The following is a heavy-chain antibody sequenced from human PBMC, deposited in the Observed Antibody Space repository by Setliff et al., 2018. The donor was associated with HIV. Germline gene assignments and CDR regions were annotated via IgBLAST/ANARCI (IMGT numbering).Heavy chain of an antibody. V-gene: IGHV3-23*01. D-gene: IGHD3-10*01. J-gene: IGHJ4*02. Sequence: GGSLRLSCAASGFTFSNFAMSWVRQAPGKGLEWVSAISGGGGKTDYADSVKGRFTISRDNSKDTLYLQMNSLRADDTAVYYCARDPKYYYGSGRGFDYWGQGTLVTVSS. CDR2: ISGGGGKT. CDR3: ARDPKYYYGSGRGFDY. CDR1: GFTFSNFA.